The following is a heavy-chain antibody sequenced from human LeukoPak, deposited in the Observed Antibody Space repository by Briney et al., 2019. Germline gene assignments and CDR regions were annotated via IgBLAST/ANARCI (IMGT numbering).Heavy chain of an antibody. V-gene: IGHV3-9*01. Sequence: GGSLRLSCAASGFTFDDYAMHWVRQAPGKGLEWVSGISWNSGSIGYADSVKGRFTISRDNAKNSLYLQMNSLRAEDTALYYCAKDKGWEPFDAFDIWGQGTMVTVSS. J-gene: IGHJ3*02. CDR1: GFTFDDYA. CDR3: AKDKGWEPFDAFDI. CDR2: ISWNSGSI. D-gene: IGHD1-26*01.